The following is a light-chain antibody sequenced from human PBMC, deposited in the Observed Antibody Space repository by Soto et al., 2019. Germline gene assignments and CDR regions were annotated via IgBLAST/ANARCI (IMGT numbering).Light chain of an antibody. CDR1: QSVSSSY. CDR3: QQYYSSPVT. Sequence: EIVLTQSPGTPSLSPGERATLSCRASQSVSSSYLAWYHQKPGQTPSLLIYGASTRATGIPDRFSGSGSGTDFTLTISRLEPEDLAVYYCQQYYSSPVTFGQGTKVEIK. CDR2: GAS. J-gene: IGKJ1*01. V-gene: IGKV3-20*01.